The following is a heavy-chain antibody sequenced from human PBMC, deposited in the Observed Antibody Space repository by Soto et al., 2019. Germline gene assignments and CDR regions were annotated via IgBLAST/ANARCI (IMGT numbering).Heavy chain of an antibody. J-gene: IGHJ5*02. CDR3: ARHPSYSSSLDWFDP. CDR2: IYYSGST. CDR1: GGSISSYY. V-gene: IGHV4-59*08. D-gene: IGHD6-6*01. Sequence: SETLSLTCTVSGGSISSYYWSWIRQPPGKGLEWIGYIYYSGSTNYNPSLKSRVTISVDTSKNQSSLKLSSVTAADTAVYYCARHPSYSSSLDWFDPWGQGTLVNVSS.